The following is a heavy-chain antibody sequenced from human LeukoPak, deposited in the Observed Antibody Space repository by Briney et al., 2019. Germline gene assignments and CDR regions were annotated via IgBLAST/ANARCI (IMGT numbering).Heavy chain of an antibody. V-gene: IGHV3-20*04. CDR1: GFTFDHYG. CDR3: ARDPSYYYDSSGPDSD. D-gene: IGHD3-22*01. CDR2: INWNGGST. Sequence: PGGSLRLSCTVSGFTFDHYGMSWVRQAPGKGLEWVSGINWNGGSTGYADSVKARFTISRDNAKNSLYLQMNSLRAEDTAVYYCARDPSYYYDSSGPDSDWGQGTLVTVSS. J-gene: IGHJ4*02.